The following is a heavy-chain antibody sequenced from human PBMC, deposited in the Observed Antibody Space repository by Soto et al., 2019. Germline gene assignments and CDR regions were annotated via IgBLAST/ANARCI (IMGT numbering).Heavy chain of an antibody. D-gene: IGHD3-10*01. CDR2: AYYVGTI. Sequence: QLHLQESGPGRVKPSETLSLTCSVSGGSISTSGSYWGWVRQAPEKGLEWIGSAYYVGTIKSNPSLKRRFAISVDTSKNHFSLKLTSVTAADPAVYYCARLPLVRGVPAWGQGTLVTVAS. V-gene: IGHV4-39*01. J-gene: IGHJ5*02. CDR3: ARLPLVRGVPA. CDR1: GGSISTSGSY.